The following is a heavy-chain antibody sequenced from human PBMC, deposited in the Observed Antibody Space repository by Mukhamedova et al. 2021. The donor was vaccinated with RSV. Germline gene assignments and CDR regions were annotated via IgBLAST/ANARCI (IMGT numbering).Heavy chain of an antibody. CDR3: ATGRQWLVPRPGDGFDY. V-gene: IGHV3-23*01. CDR2: ISGSGGST. J-gene: IGHJ4*02. Sequence: VSAISGSGGSTYYADSVKGRFTISRDNSKNTLYLQMNSLRAEDTAVYYCATGRQWLVPRPGDGFDYWGQGTLVTV. D-gene: IGHD6-19*01.